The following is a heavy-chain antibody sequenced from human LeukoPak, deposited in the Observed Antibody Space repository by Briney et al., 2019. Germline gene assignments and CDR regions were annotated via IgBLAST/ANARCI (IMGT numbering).Heavy chain of an antibody. J-gene: IGHJ4*02. CDR2: IRSSSSDI. D-gene: IGHD3-3*01. CDR3: ARDPRLEISGMVIDMLDY. Sequence: PGGSLRLSCAASGFTFSDYHMSWIRQAPGKGLEWVSYIRSSSSDINYADSVRGRFTISRDNAKNSLYLQMNSLRAEDSAIYYCARDPRLEISGMVIDMLDYWGRGTLVTVSS. CDR1: GFTFSDYH. V-gene: IGHV3-11*06.